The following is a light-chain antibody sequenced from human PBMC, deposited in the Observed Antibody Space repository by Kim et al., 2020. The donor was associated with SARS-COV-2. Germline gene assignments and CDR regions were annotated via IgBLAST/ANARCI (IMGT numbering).Light chain of an antibody. CDR1: QSISSW. CDR2: DAS. V-gene: IGKV1-5*01. Sequence: DIQMTQSPSPLSASVGDRVTITCRASQSISSWLAWYQQKPGKAPKLLIYDASSLESGVPSRFSGSGSGTEFTLTISSLQPDDFATYYCQQYNIYSWTCDQGTKGDIK. CDR3: QQYNIYSWT. J-gene: IGKJ1*01.